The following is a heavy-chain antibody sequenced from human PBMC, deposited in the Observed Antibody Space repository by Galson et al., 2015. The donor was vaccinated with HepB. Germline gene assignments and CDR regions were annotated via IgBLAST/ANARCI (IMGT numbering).Heavy chain of an antibody. CDR2: IIPIFGTA. CDR3: ARDGGVDCSSTSCYEGPVGDY. D-gene: IGHD2-2*01. CDR1: GGTFSSYA. Sequence: SVKVSCKASGGTFSSYAISWVRQAPGQGLEWMGGIIPIFGTANYAQKFQGRVTITADESTSTAYMELSSLRSEDTAVYYCARDGGVDCSSTSCYEGPVGDYWGQGTLVTVSS. J-gene: IGHJ4*02. V-gene: IGHV1-69*13.